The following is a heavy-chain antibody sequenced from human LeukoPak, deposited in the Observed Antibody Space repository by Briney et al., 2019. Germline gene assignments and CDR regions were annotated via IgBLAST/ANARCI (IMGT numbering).Heavy chain of an antibody. CDR2: IYYSGTT. V-gene: IGHV4-59*12. D-gene: IGHD3-3*01. CDR1: GGSINSYY. Sequence: SETLSLTCTVSGGSINSYYWSWIRQPPGKGLEWIGYIYYSGTTNYNPSLKSRVTMSVDTSKNQFSLKLSSVTAADTAVYYCARGRFLEWFPWGQGTLVTVSS. J-gene: IGHJ5*02. CDR3: ARGRFLEWFP.